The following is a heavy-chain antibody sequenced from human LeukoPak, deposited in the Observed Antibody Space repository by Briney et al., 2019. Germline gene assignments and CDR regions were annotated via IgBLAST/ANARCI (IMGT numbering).Heavy chain of an antibody. CDR1: GYSISSGYY. D-gene: IGHD5-12*01. J-gene: IGHJ4*02. CDR2: IYHSGST. CDR3: ARLGLRSEW. Sequence: PSGTMSLTCAVSGYSISSGYYGGWIRQPPGKGLEWIGSIYHSGSTYYNPSLKSRVTISVDTSKNPFSLKLSSVTAADTAVYYCARLGLRSEWWGQGTLVTVSS. V-gene: IGHV4-38-2*01.